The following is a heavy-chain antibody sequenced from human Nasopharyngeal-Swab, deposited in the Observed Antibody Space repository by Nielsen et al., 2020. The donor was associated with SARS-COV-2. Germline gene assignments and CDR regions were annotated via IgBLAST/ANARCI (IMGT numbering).Heavy chain of an antibody. V-gene: IGHV3-74*01. CDR3: AKAVTYYDFWSGPDV. CDR2: IMTDGSGT. Sequence: GESLKISCAASGFTFNNYWMHWVRQAPGKGLVWVSRIMTDGSGTTYADSVKGRFTISRDNAKNTLFLQMNSLRAEDTALYYCAKAVTYYDFWSGPDVWGQGTLVTVSS. CDR1: GFTFNNYW. D-gene: IGHD3-3*01. J-gene: IGHJ4*02.